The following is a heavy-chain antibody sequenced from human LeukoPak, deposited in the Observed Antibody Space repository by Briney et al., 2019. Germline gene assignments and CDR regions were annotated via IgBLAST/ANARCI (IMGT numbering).Heavy chain of an antibody. CDR3: ARGYCSGGSCYSNYYYYYMDV. CDR1: GFTFSSYS. Sequence: PGGSLRLSCAASGFTFSSYSMQWVRQAPGKGLEWVAIIGSDGYSKYYGDSVKGRFTISRDNSKNTLYLQMNSLRAEDTAVYYCARGYCSGGSCYSNYYYYYMDVWGKGTTVTISS. J-gene: IGHJ6*03. CDR2: IGSDGYSK. V-gene: IGHV3-33*08. D-gene: IGHD2-15*01.